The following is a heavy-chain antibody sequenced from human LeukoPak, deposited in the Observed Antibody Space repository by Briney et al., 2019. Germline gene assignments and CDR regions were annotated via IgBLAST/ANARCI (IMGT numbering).Heavy chain of an antibody. J-gene: IGHJ5*02. CDR1: GFTLSSYA. Sequence: PGGSLRLSCAASGFTLSSYAMSWVRQGPGKGLEWVSAISVSGNTYHADSVKGRFTISRDSSKNTLYLQMNSLRAEDTAVYYCARTYYDGFDPWGQGTLVTVSS. V-gene: IGHV3-23*01. D-gene: IGHD3-22*01. CDR2: ISVSGNT. CDR3: ARTYYDGFDP.